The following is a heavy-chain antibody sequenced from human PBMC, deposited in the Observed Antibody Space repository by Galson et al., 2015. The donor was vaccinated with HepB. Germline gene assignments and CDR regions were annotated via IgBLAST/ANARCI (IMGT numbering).Heavy chain of an antibody. D-gene: IGHD6-13*01. Sequence: QSGAEVKKPGESLKISCKGSGYSFTSYWIGWVRQMPGKGLEWMGIIYPGDSDTRYSPSFQGQVIILADKSISTAYLQWSSLMASDTAMYYCARRIRYSSRGDWFDPWGQGTLVTVSS. CDR3: ARRIRYSSRGDWFDP. CDR2: IYPGDSDT. J-gene: IGHJ5*02. V-gene: IGHV5-51*01. CDR1: GYSFTSYW.